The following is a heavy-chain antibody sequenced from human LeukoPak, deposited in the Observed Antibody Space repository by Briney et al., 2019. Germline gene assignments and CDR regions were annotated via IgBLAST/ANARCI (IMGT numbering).Heavy chain of an antibody. V-gene: IGHV1-69*13. CDR3: ARQYSSSWHGGVFDY. J-gene: IGHJ4*02. D-gene: IGHD6-13*01. Sequence: GASVKVSCKASSYTFTSYGISWVRQAPGQGLEWMGGIIPIFGTANYAQKFQGRVTITADESTSTAYMELSSLRSEDTAVYYCARQYSSSWHGGVFDYWGQGTLVTVSS. CDR2: IIPIFGTA. CDR1: SYTFTSYG.